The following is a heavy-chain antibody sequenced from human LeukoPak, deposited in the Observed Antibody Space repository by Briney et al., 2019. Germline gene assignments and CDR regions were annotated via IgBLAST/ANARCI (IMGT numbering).Heavy chain of an antibody. CDR1: GFTFSNNR. CDR2: IYSDGTA. Sequence: PGGSLRLSCAASGFTFSNNRMSWVRQAPGKGLEWVSVIYSDGTAYYADSVKGRFTISRDNPKSTVYLQMKSLRADDTAGYYCVRDLTWGQGTLVTVSS. CDR3: VRDLT. V-gene: IGHV3-53*01. J-gene: IGHJ5*02.